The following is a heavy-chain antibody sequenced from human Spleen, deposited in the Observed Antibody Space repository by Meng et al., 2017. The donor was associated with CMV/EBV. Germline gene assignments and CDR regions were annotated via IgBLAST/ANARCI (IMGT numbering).Heavy chain of an antibody. J-gene: IGHJ5*02. D-gene: IGHD6-13*01. CDR1: GGSISSSSYY. CDR3: ARQSGIAAAGTWRNWFDP. CDR2: IYYSGST. Sequence: SETLSLTCTVSGGSISSSSYYWGWIRQPPGKGLEWIGSIYYSGSTYYNPSLKSRVTISVDTSKNQFSLKLSSVTAADTAVYYCARQSGIAAAGTWRNWFDPWGQGTLVTVS. V-gene: IGHV4-39*01.